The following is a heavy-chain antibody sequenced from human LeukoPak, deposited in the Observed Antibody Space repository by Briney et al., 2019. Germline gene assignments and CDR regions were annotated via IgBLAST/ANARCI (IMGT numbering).Heavy chain of an antibody. D-gene: IGHD5-24*01. CDR1: GFTVSSNS. V-gene: IGHV3-53*04. Sequence: GGSLRLSCAASGFTVSSNSLSWVRQAPGKGLDWVSVICGGGTTYFADSVKGRFTISRHNSKNTLYLQMNSLRAEDTAVYYCARGTGRDGYNLDYWGQGTLVTVSS. CDR2: ICGGGTT. J-gene: IGHJ4*02. CDR3: ARGTGRDGYNLDY.